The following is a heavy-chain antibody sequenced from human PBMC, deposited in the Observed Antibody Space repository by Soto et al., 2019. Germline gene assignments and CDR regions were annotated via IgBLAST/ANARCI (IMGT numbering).Heavy chain of an antibody. J-gene: IGHJ6*02. CDR1: GFTFSSYG. CDR2: ISYDGSNK. D-gene: IGHD6-13*01. V-gene: IGHV3-30*18. CDR3: AKVIAAADYYYYGMDV. Sequence: QVQLVESGGGVVQPGRSLRLSCAASGFTFSSYGMHWVRQAPGKGLEWVAVISYDGSNKYYADSVKGRFTISRDNSKNTLYLQMNSLRAEDTDVYYCAKVIAAADYYYYGMDVWGQGTTVTVSS.